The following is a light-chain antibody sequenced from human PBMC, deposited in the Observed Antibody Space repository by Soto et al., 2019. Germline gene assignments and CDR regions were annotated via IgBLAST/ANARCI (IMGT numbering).Light chain of an antibody. Sequence: QSALTQPASVSGSPGQSITISCTGTSSDVGGYNYVSWYQQHPGKAPKLMIYEVSNRPSGVSNRFSGSKSGNTASLTISGLQAEAEADSDCSSYTSNSTHAVFGGGTKLTVL. V-gene: IGLV2-14*01. J-gene: IGLJ2*01. CDR3: SSYTSNSTHAV. CDR2: EVS. CDR1: SSDVGGYNY.